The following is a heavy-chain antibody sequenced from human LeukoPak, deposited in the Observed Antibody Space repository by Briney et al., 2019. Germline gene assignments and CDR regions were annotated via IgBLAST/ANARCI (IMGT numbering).Heavy chain of an antibody. CDR2: IYYSGST. CDR3: ARGGIAAGIFAS. Sequence: PSETLSLTCTVSGGSISSSSYYWGWIRQPPGKGLEWIGSIYYSGSTYYNLSLKSRVTISVDTSKNQFSLKLSSVTAADTAVYYCARGGIAAGIFASWGQGTLVTVSS. V-gene: IGHV4-39*07. CDR1: GGSISSSSYY. D-gene: IGHD6-13*01. J-gene: IGHJ4*02.